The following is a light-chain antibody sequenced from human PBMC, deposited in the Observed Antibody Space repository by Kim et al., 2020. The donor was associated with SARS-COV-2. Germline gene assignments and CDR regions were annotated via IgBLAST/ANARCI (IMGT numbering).Light chain of an antibody. CDR1: QSVSSNY. CDR3: QQYGTSTGYT. Sequence: GERATLACRASQSVSSNYLAWYQQKPGQAPRLLIYAASSRATGIPDRFSGSGSQTDFTLTINGLEPEDFALYYCQQYGTSTGYTFGQGTKLEI. J-gene: IGKJ2*01. CDR2: AAS. V-gene: IGKV3-20*01.